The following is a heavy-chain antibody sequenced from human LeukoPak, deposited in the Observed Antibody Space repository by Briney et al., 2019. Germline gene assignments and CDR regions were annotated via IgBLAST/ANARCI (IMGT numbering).Heavy chain of an antibody. V-gene: IGHV1-2*02. D-gene: IGHD5-18*01. Sequence: ASVKVSCKASGYTFTGYYIHWVRQAPGQGLEWMGWINPNSGGTNYAQKFQGRVTMTRGTSSSTAYMELSSLRSDDTAVYYCAKRGYNHDSYYFDYWGQGTLVTVSS. CDR1: GYTFTGYY. CDR2: INPNSGGT. J-gene: IGHJ4*02. CDR3: AKRGYNHDSYYFDY.